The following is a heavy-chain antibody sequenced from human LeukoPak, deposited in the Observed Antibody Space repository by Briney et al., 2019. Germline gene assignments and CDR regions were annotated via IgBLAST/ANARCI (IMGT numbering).Heavy chain of an antibody. CDR3: AKDKPSYCGGDCYSTYSYYMDV. CDR2: SSGSGGST. V-gene: IGHV3-23*01. Sequence: GGSLRLSCAASGFTFSSYAMSWVRQAPGKGLEWVSASSGSGGSTYYADSVQGRFTISRDNPKTTPYLQMHSLRAEDTAVYYCAKDKPSYCGGDCYSTYSYYMDVWGKGPTVTVSS. CDR1: GFTFSSYA. J-gene: IGHJ6*03. D-gene: IGHD2-21*02.